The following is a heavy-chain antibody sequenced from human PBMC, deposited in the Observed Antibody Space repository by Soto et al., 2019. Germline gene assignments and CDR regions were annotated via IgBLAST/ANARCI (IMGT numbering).Heavy chain of an antibody. Sequence: SETLSLTCNVSGGPIKTGDYDWNWIRQPPGKGLEWIGYVFYSGATNYSPSLKSRAAISMDTSKNQFSLSLTSVTAADTAVYYCARAGFSYGHLLFWGQGIRVTVSS. V-gene: IGHV4-30-4*01. D-gene: IGHD3-10*01. CDR2: VFYSGAT. J-gene: IGHJ4*02. CDR3: ARAGFSYGHLLF. CDR1: GGPIKTGDYD.